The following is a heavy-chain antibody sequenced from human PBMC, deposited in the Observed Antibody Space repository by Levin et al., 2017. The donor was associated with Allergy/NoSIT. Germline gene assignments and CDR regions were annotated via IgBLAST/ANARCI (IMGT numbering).Heavy chain of an antibody. D-gene: IGHD2-21*01. V-gene: IGHV4-61*01. CDR2: IYYSGST. Sequence: SETLSLTCTVSGGSVSSSNYYWSWIRQPPGKGLEWIGYIYYSGSTNYNPSLKSRVTISVDTSKNQFSLKLSSVTAADTAVYYCARGAVIGSGMDVWGQGTTVTVSS. CDR1: GGSVSSSNYY. J-gene: IGHJ6*02. CDR3: ARGAVIGSGMDV.